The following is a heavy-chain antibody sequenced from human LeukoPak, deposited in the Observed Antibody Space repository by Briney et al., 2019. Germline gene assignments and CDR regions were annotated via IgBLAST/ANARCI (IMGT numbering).Heavy chain of an antibody. CDR2: INHSGST. D-gene: IGHD2/OR15-2a*01. Sequence: PSETLSLTCAVYGGSFSGYYWSWIRQPPGKGLEWIGEINHSGSTSYNPSLKSRVTISVDTSKNQFSLKLSSVTAADTAVYYCARGPFSVFDYWGQGTLVTVSS. CDR1: GGSFSGYY. V-gene: IGHV4-34*01. J-gene: IGHJ4*02. CDR3: ARGPFSVFDY.